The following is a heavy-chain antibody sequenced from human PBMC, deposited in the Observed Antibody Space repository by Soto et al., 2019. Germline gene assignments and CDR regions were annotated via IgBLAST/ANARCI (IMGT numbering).Heavy chain of an antibody. Sequence: SETLSLTCTVSGGSISSSSYYWGWIRQPPGKGLEWIGSIYYSGSTYYNPSLKSRVTISIDTAKNHLSLILSSVTAADTATYYCTRIYCTTTSCFINGMDVWGQGTTVTVSS. D-gene: IGHD2-2*01. CDR3: TRIYCTTTSCFINGMDV. J-gene: IGHJ6*02. CDR2: IYYSGST. V-gene: IGHV4-39*02. CDR1: GGSISSSSYY.